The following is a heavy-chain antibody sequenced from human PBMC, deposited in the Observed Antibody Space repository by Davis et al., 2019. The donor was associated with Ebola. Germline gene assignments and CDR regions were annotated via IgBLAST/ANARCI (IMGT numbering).Heavy chain of an antibody. CDR3: ARRAFDNYYFDY. V-gene: IGHV3-7*03. J-gene: IGHJ4*02. CDR2: IKQDGSEK. Sequence: LSLTCAASGFTFSSYWMSWVRQAPGKGLEWVANIKQDGSEKFYVDSVKGRFTFSRDNAKNSLHLQMDSLRAEDTAVYYCARRAFDNYYFDYWGQGTLVTVSS. D-gene: IGHD1-1*01. CDR1: GFTFSSYW.